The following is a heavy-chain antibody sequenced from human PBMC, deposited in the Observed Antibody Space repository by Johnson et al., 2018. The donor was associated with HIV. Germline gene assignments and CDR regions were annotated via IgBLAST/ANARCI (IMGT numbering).Heavy chain of an antibody. J-gene: IGHJ3*02. Sequence: QVQLVESGGGVVQPGRSLRLSCAASGFTFSSYAMHWVRQAPGKGLEWVAVISYDGSNKYYADSVKGRFTISRDNSKKTLSLQMNSLRAEDTAVYYCARDGPYYDSSGYYYGTVFYACDIWGQGTMVTVSS. V-gene: IGHV3-30*04. CDR3: ARDGPYYDSSGYYYGTVFYACDI. CDR1: GFTFSSYA. CDR2: ISYDGSNK. D-gene: IGHD3-22*01.